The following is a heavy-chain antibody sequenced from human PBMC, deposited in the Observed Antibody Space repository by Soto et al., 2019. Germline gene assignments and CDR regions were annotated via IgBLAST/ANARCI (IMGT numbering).Heavy chain of an antibody. CDR3: ATPSKDIVVVPAAPPFYMDV. Sequence: GGSLRLSCAASGFTFSDYYMSWIRQAPGKGLEWVSYISSSGSTIYYADSVKGRFTISRDIAKNSLYLQMNSLRAEDTAVYYCATPSKDIVVVPAAPPFYMDVWGKGNTVTVS. J-gene: IGHJ6*03. CDR2: ISSSGSTI. V-gene: IGHV3-11*01. D-gene: IGHD2-2*01. CDR1: GFTFSDYY.